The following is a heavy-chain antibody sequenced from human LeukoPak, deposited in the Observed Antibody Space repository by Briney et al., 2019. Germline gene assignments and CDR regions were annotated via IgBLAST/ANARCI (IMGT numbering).Heavy chain of an antibody. CDR1: GYTFTGYY. Sequence: ASVKVSCKASGYTFTGYYMHWVRQAPGQGLEWMGWINPNSGGTNYAQKFQGRVTMTRDTSISTAYMELSRLRSDDTAVYYCAREDRRLWFGELSPLDDAFDIWGQGTMVTVSS. D-gene: IGHD3-10*01. CDR2: INPNSGGT. V-gene: IGHV1-2*02. CDR3: AREDRRLWFGELSPLDDAFDI. J-gene: IGHJ3*02.